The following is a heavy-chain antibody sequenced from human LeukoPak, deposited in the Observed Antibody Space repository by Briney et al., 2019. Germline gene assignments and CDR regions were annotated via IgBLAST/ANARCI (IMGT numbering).Heavy chain of an antibody. CDR1: GGTFSSYA. Sequence: ASVKVSCKASGGTFSSYAISWVRQAPGQGLEWMGGIIPIFGTANYAQKFQGRVTITADKSTSTVYMELSSLRSEDTAVYYCARGTRYSYGYDLFDYWGQGTLVTVSS. CDR3: ARGTRYSYGYDLFDY. D-gene: IGHD5-18*01. J-gene: IGHJ4*02. V-gene: IGHV1-69*06. CDR2: IIPIFGTA.